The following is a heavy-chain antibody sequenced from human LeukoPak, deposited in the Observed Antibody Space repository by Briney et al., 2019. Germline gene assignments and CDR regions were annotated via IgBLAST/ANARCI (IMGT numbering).Heavy chain of an antibody. CDR3: ARGIAARKGNYYGSGSYYNGWFDP. D-gene: IGHD3-10*01. V-gene: IGHV4-30-2*01. CDR2: IYHSGST. J-gene: IGHJ5*02. CDR1: GGSISSGGYS. Sequence: SQTLSLTCAVSGGSISSGGYSWSWIRQPPGKGLEWIGYIYHSGSTYYNPSLKSRVTISVDRSKNQFSLKLSSVTAADTAVYYCARGIAARKGNYYGSGSYYNGWFDPWGQGTLVTVSS.